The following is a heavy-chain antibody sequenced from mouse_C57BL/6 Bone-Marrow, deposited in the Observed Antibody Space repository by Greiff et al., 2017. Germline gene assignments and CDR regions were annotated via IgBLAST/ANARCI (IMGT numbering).Heavy chain of an antibody. CDR1: GFTFSSYG. V-gene: IGHV5-6*02. J-gene: IGHJ3*01. D-gene: IGHD2-3*01. CDR2: ISSGGSYT. Sequence: EVKLVESGGDLVKPGGSLKLSCAASGFTFSSYGMSWVRQTPDKRLEWVATISSGGSYTYYPDSVKGRFTISRDNAKNTLYLQMSSLKSGDTAMYYFARRRDGYYGWFAYWGQGTLVTVSA. CDR3: ARRRDGYYGWFAY.